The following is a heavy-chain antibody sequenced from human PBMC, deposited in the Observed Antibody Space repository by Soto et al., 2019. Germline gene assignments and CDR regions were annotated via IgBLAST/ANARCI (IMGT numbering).Heavy chain of an antibody. CDR2: IYYSGSA. J-gene: IGHJ4*02. D-gene: IGHD3-10*01. V-gene: IGHV4-39*01. Sequence: PSETLSLTCTVSGGSISGSSYYWGWIRQPPGKGLEWIGSIYYSGSAYYNPSLKSRVTISVDTSKNQFSLKLTSVTATDTAVYYCARLIPYYYGSGSHWGQGTLVTAPQ. CDR3: ARLIPYYYGSGSH. CDR1: GGSISGSSYY.